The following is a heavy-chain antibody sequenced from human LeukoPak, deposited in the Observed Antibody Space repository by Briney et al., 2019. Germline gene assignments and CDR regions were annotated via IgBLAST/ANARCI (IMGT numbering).Heavy chain of an antibody. J-gene: IGHJ6*03. CDR1: GFTFSSYS. V-gene: IGHV3-21*01. CDR2: ISSSRNYI. CDR3: ARELVEDYFDSSGRYNYYYYMDV. D-gene: IGHD3-22*01. Sequence: SGGSLRLSCAASGFTFSSYSMNWVRQAPGKGLEWVSSISSSRNYIYYADSVKGRFTISRDNTKNSLYLQMNSLRAEDTAVYYCARELVEDYFDSSGRYNYYYYMDVWGKGTTVTVSS.